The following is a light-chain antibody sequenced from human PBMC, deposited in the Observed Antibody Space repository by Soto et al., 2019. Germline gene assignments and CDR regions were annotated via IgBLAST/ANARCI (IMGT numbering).Light chain of an antibody. Sequence: DIVMTQTPYSLAVCLFGGAAINCKSSQSVLYSSNNKNHLTWFQQKPGQPPKLLIYWASTRESGVPDRFSGSGSGTDFTLTISSLQAEDVAVYYCQQYLSTPFTFGGGTKVDIK. J-gene: IGKJ4*01. CDR1: QSVLYSSNNKNH. V-gene: IGKV4-1*01. CDR3: QQYLSTPFT. CDR2: WAS.